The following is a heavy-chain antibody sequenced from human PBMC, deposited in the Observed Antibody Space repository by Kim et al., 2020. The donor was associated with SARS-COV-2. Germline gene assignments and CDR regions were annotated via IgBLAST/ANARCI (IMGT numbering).Heavy chain of an antibody. CDR2: IYASGST. J-gene: IGHJ4*02. CDR1: GGSLSNAY. CDR3: ARAFYNGGWRVFDY. Sequence: SETLSLTCTVSGGSLSNAYWSWIRQPAGNGLEWIGRIYASGSTQYNPSLESRVTMSLDTSKNQFSLQLTSVTAADTAVYYCARAFYNGGWRVFDYWGQGTLVTVSS. V-gene: IGHV4-4*07. D-gene: IGHD2-8*01.